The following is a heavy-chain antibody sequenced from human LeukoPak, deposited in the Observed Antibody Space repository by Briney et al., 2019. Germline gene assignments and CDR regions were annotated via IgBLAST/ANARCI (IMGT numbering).Heavy chain of an antibody. CDR1: GGTFSSYA. CDR3: AKVHRGWSDRDVEYFQH. D-gene: IGHD6-19*01. Sequence: SVKVSCKASGGTFSSYAISWVRQAPGQGLEWMGGIIPIFGTANYAQKFQGRVTITADESTSTAYMELSSLRSEDTAVYYCAKVHRGWSDRDVEYFQHWGQGTLVTVSS. J-gene: IGHJ1*01. V-gene: IGHV1-69*13. CDR2: IIPIFGTA.